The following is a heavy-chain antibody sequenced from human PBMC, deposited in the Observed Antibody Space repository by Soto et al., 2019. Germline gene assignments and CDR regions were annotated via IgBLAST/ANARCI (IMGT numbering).Heavy chain of an antibody. V-gene: IGHV2-5*02. CDR1: GFSLSTSGVG. CDR2: IYWDDDK. D-gene: IGHD3-22*01. CDR3: AHQDSSGYYYRRNWFDP. Sequence: QITLKESGPTLVKPTQTLTLTCTFSGFSLSTSGVGVGWIRQPPGKALEWLALIYWDDDKRYSPSLKSRLTITKXXSXNLXVLTMTNMDPVDTATYYCAHQDSSGYYYRRNWFDPWGQGTLVTVSS. J-gene: IGHJ5*02.